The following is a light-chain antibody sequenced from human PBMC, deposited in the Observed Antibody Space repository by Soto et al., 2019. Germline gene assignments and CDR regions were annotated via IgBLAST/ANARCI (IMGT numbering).Light chain of an antibody. CDR3: TSYAGNNYVV. CDR2: EVN. CDR1: SSDVGGYDF. Sequence: QSALTQPPSASGSPGQSVTISCTGTSSDVGGYDFVTWYQQYPGKAPKLIIYEVNKRPSGVPDRFSGSKSGNTASLTVSGLQADDEAGYFCTSYAGNNYVVFGGGTKLTVL. V-gene: IGLV2-8*01. J-gene: IGLJ2*01.